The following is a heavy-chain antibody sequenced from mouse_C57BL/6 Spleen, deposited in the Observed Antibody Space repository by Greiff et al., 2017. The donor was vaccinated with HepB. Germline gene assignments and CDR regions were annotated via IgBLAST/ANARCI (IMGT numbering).Heavy chain of an antibody. J-gene: IGHJ1*03. D-gene: IGHD1-1*01. CDR3: ARGGITTVVELGYFDV. CDR2: IYPGDGDT. V-gene: IGHV1-82*01. Sequence: LQESGPELVKPGASVKISCKASGYAFSSSWMNWVKQRPGKGLEWIGRIYPGDGDTNYNGKFKGKATLTADKSSSTAYMQLSSLTSEDSAVYFCARGGITTVVELGYFDVWGTGTTVTVSS. CDR1: GYAFSSSW.